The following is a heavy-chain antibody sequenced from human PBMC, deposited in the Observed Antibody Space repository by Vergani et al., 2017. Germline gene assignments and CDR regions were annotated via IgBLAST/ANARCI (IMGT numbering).Heavy chain of an antibody. V-gene: IGHV3-13*01. CDR3: ARGESRRRRSWARLGVNPVPFDY. J-gene: IGHJ4*02. CDR2: VDSNGDT. CDR1: GFAFSYHD. D-gene: IGHD3-10*01. Sequence: LMESGGGLVQPGGSLRLSCSASGFAFSYHDMHWVRQPQGKGLEWISRVDSNGDTYYAASVKGRFIISREDAKNSFFLQMNSLRVGDTGVYFCARGESRRRRSWARLGVNPVPFDYWGQGALVTVSS.